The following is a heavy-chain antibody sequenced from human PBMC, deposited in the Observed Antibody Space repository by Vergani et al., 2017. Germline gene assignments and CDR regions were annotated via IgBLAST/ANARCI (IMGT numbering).Heavy chain of an antibody. J-gene: IGHJ5*02. D-gene: IGHD2-15*01. CDR1: GYTFTSYG. Sequence: QVQLVQSGAEVKKPGASVKVSCKASGYTFTSYGISWVRQAPGQGLEWMGWISAYNGNTNYAQKLQGRVTMTTDTSTSTAYMELRSLRSDDTAVYYCARDHYGSGGSCYSPNWLDPWGQGTLVTVSS. V-gene: IGHV1-18*01. CDR2: ISAYNGNT. CDR3: ARDHYGSGGSCYSPNWLDP.